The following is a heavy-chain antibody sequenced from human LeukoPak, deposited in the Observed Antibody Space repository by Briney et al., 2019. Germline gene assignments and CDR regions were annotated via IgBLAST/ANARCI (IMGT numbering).Heavy chain of an antibody. Sequence: GGSLRLSCAASGFTFSSYGMHWVRQAPGKRLEWVAFIRYDGSNKYYADSVKSRFTISRDNSKNTRYLQMNSLRAEDTAVYYCARVGNSYYYYYMDVWGKGTTVTVSS. CDR2: IRYDGSNK. V-gene: IGHV3-30*02. CDR3: ARVGNSYYYYYMDV. D-gene: IGHD1-7*01. J-gene: IGHJ6*03. CDR1: GFTFSSYG.